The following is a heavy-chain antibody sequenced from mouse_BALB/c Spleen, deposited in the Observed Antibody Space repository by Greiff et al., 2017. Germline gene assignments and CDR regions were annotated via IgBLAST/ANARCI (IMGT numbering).Heavy chain of an antibody. Sequence: EVQVVESGGGLVQPKGSLKLSCAASGFTFNTYAMHWVCQAPGKGLEWVARIRSKSNNYATYYADSVKDRFTISRDDSQSMLYLQMNNLKTEDTAMYYCVREGWLYAMDYGGQGTSVTVSS. J-gene: IGHJ4*01. D-gene: IGHD3-3*01. V-gene: IGHV10-3*03. CDR1: GFTFNTYA. CDR3: VREGWLYAMDY. CDR2: IRSKSNNYAT.